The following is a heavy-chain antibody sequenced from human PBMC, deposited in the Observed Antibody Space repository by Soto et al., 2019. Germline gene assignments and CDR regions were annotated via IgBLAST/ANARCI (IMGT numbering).Heavy chain of an antibody. J-gene: IGHJ3*02. D-gene: IGHD1-26*01. Sequence: EVQLVESGGGLVQPGGSLRLSCAASGFTFSNYWIHWVRQAPGKGLVWVSRIDWDGSSTSYADSVKGRFTISRDNAKNTLFLQMNSLRAEDTALYYCARDGGSGRYGAFDIWGQGTMVTVSS. CDR3: ARDGGSGRYGAFDI. CDR2: IDWDGSST. CDR1: GFTFSNYW. V-gene: IGHV3-74*01.